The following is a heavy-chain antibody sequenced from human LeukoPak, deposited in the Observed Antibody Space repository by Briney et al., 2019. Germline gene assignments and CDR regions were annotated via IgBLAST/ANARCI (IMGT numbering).Heavy chain of an antibody. CDR2: INHSGST. Sequence: SETLSLTCAVYGGSFSGYYWSWIRQPPGKGLEWIGEINHSGSTNYNPSLKSRVTISVDTSKNQFSLKLSSVTAADTAIYYCARENPSGYYNRPIDYWGQGTLVTVSS. CDR3: ARENPSGYYNRPIDY. CDR1: GGSFSGYY. V-gene: IGHV4-34*01. J-gene: IGHJ4*02. D-gene: IGHD3-22*01.